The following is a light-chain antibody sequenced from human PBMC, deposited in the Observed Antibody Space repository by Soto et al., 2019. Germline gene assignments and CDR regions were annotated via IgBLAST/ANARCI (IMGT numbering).Light chain of an antibody. CDR1: QSVSSS. CDR2: GIS. Sequence: EIVMTQSPATLSVSPGERATLSCRASQSVSSSLAWYQQKPGQAPRLLIYGISTRSTGLPGRFSCSGSGTEFTLTISSLQSEDLAVYYCQQYNNWPLTFGGGTKVEIK. J-gene: IGKJ4*01. V-gene: IGKV3-15*01. CDR3: QQYNNWPLT.